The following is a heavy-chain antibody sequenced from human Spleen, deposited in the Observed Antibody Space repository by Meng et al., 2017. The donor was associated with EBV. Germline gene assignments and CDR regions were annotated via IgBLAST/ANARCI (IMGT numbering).Heavy chain of an antibody. J-gene: IGHJ4*02. D-gene: IGHD2-2*01. CDR1: GGSFTDYY. V-gene: IGHV4-34*01. Sequence: QPWGPGLLKPSETLSLTCAVYGGSFTDYYWSWIRQSPGKGLEWIGEINHRGSTNYKPSLKSRVTISVDTSKNQFSLNLTSGTAADTAVYYCARGMVAAASLDWWGQGTLVTVSS. CDR3: ARGMVAAASLDW. CDR2: INHRGST.